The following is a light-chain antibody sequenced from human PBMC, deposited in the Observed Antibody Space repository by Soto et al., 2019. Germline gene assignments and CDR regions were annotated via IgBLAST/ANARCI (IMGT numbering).Light chain of an antibody. CDR2: EVS. CDR1: SSDIGGYNY. J-gene: IGLJ3*02. CDR3: SSYTNSDTWV. V-gene: IGLV2-14*01. Sequence: QSVLTQPASVSGSPGQWITISCTGSSSDIGGYNYVSWYQQYPGKAPKLMIYEVSNRPSGISNRFSASKSGNTASLTISVLQAEDESDYYCSSYTNSDTWVFGGGTKLTVL.